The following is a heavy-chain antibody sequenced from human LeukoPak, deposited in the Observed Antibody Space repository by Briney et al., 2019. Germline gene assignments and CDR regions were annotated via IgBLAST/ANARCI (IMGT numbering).Heavy chain of an antibody. Sequence: SETLSLTCTVSGGSISSYYWNWIRQPPGKGLEWIGYIYNSGSTNYNPSLKSRVTISVDTSKNQFSLKLSSVTAADTAVYYCARRQYYDSRGYWYYFDYWGQGTLVTVSS. CDR1: GGSISSYY. V-gene: IGHV4-59*08. CDR2: IYNSGST. CDR3: ARRQYYDSRGYWYYFDY. J-gene: IGHJ4*02. D-gene: IGHD3-22*01.